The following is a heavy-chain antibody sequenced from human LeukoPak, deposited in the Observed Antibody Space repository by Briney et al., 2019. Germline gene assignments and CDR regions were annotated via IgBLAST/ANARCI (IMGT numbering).Heavy chain of an antibody. CDR2: IDANTGGT. J-gene: IGHJ4*02. CDR1: GYTFTGYY. D-gene: IGHD6-6*01. CDR3: ARHHSQQLDLDY. V-gene: IGHV1-2*02. Sequence: ASVKVSCKASGYTFTGYYMHWVRQAPGQGLEWKGWIDANTGGTNYAQRFQGRVTMTRDTSISTVYMELSTLRSDDTAVYFCARHHSQQLDLDYWGQGTLVTVSS.